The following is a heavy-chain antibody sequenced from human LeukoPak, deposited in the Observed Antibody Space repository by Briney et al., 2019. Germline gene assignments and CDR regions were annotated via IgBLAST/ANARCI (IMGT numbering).Heavy chain of an antibody. J-gene: IGHJ3*01. V-gene: IGHV4-4*09. CDR2: MYTSGTT. D-gene: IGHD2-2*01. CDR1: GSISSYY. CDR3: ARQKCTSASCLTKNAFDV. Sequence: SETQSLTCAVSGSISSYYWSWNGQPPGKGLEWIGYMYTSGTTNYNPSLKSRVTISVDTSKNQFSLDLISVTAADSAVYYCARQKCTSASCLTKNAFDVWGQGTMVTVSS.